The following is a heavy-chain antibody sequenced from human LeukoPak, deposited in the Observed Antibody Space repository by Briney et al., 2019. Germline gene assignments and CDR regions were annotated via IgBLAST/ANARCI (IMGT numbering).Heavy chain of an antibody. CDR3: ARERLPGSGYYWFDY. CDR1: GFTFSRYW. D-gene: IGHD3-22*01. Sequence: GGSLRLSCAASGFTFSRYWMTWVRQAPGKGLEWVANVKEDGSEEYYVDSVKGRFTISRDNAKNSLYLQMNSLRAEDTAVYYCARERLPGSGYYWFDYWGQGTLVTVSS. CDR2: VKEDGSEE. J-gene: IGHJ4*02. V-gene: IGHV3-7*01.